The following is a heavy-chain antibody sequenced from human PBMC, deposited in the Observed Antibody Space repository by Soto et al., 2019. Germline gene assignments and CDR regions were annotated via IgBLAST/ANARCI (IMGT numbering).Heavy chain of an antibody. Sequence: QVQLVESGGGVVQPGRSLRLSCAASGFTFSSYAMHWVRQAPGKGLEWVAVISYDGSNKYYADSVKGRFTISRDNSKNTLYLQMNSLRAEDTAVYYCAREYYDFWSGAKYYYYYYGMDVW. CDR3: AREYYDFWSGAKYYYYYYGMDV. D-gene: IGHD3-3*01. J-gene: IGHJ6*01. CDR1: GFTFSSYA. V-gene: IGHV3-30-3*01. CDR2: ISYDGSNK.